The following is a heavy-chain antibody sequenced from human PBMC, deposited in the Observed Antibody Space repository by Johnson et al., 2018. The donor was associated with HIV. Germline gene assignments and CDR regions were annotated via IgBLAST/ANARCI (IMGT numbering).Heavy chain of an antibody. CDR3: ARTNWNDDAGGAIDI. D-gene: IGHD1-1*01. Sequence: VQLVESGGGVVQPGGSLRLSCTASGFTLSLFAMHWVRQAPGKGLEYVSGINSDGGTTEYVNSVKGRFTISRDNSKNTLYLQMGSLRIEDGAVYYCARTNWNDDAGGAIDIWGQGTTVTVSS. J-gene: IGHJ3*02. CDR2: INSDGGTT. CDR1: GFTLSLFA. V-gene: IGHV3-64*01.